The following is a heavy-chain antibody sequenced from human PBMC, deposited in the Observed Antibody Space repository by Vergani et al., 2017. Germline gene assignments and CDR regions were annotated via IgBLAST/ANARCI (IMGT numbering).Heavy chain of an antibody. CDR1: GFTFSNYA. D-gene: IGHD2-2*02. J-gene: IGHJ2*01. V-gene: IGHV3-23*01. Sequence: EVQLLESGGGLVQPGGSLRLSCAASGFTFSNYAMSWVRQAPGKGLEWVSAISGSGGSTYYADSVKGRFTLSRDNSKNTLFLQMNSLRAEDTAVYFCAKGGYCSSTSCYTNWYFNLWGRGTLVTVSS. CDR3: AKGGYCSSTSCYTNWYFNL. CDR2: ISGSGGST.